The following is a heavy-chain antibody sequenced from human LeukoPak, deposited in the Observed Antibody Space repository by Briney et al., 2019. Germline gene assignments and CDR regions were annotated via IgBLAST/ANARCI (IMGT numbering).Heavy chain of an antibody. Sequence: PSETLSLTCTVSGCSIAHGFFWAWIRQPPGGGLEWIGSLYHSGTTYYNTSLKSRISTSVDTSKNQFSLKLRLVTAADTAVYYCARVEVPRDINDWYFDLWGRGTLVTVSS. D-gene: IGHD2-15*01. J-gene: IGHJ2*01. CDR2: LYHSGTT. CDR3: ARVEVPRDINDWYFDL. V-gene: IGHV4-38-2*02. CDR1: GCSIAHGFF.